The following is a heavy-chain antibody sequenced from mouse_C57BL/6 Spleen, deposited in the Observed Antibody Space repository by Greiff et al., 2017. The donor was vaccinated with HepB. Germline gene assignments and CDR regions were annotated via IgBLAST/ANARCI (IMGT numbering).Heavy chain of an antibody. CDR2: ISDGGSYT. CDR3: ARAYYSNYEDYAMDY. J-gene: IGHJ4*01. D-gene: IGHD2-5*01. Sequence: EVKLVESGGGLVKPGGSLKLSCAASGFTFSSYAMSWVRQTPEKRLEWVATISDGGSYTYYPDNVKGRFTISRDNAKNNLYLQMSHLKSEDTAMYYCARAYYSNYEDYAMDYWGQGTSVTVSS. CDR1: GFTFSSYA. V-gene: IGHV5-4*03.